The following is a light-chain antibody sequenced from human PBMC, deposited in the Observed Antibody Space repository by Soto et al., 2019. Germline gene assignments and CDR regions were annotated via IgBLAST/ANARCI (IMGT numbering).Light chain of an antibody. Sequence: EIVLTQSPATLSLSPGERATLSCRASQSVRSYLAWYQQKPGQGPRLLIHDASSRATGIPARFSGSGSGTDLTLTISSLEPEDFAFYYCQQRTNWPSSTFGQGTRLEIK. CDR2: DAS. J-gene: IGKJ5*01. CDR3: QQRTNWPSST. CDR1: QSVRSY. V-gene: IGKV3-11*01.